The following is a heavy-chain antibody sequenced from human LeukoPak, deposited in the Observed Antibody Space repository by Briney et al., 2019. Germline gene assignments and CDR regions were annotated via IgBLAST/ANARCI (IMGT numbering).Heavy chain of an antibody. J-gene: IGHJ4*02. D-gene: IGHD1-26*01. CDR3: ARDFVGPIDF. V-gene: IGHV3-7*03. Sequence: GGSLRLSCAASGFTFRSLWMSWVRQAPGEGLEWVANIKQDGSEKYYVDSVKGRFTISRDNAKNSLFLQMSSLRAEDTAVYYCARDFVGPIDFWGQGTLVTVSS. CDR2: IKQDGSEK. CDR1: GFTFRSLW.